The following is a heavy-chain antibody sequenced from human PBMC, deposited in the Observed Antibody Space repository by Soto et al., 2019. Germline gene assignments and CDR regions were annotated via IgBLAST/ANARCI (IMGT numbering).Heavy chain of an antibody. Sequence: PVGSLRLSCAASGFTFSDYYMSWIRQAPGKGLEWVSYISSSGSTIYYADSVKGRFTISRDNAKNSLYLQMNSLRAEDTAVYYCARDQINYYDHPFDPWGQGTLVTVSS. V-gene: IGHV3-11*01. J-gene: IGHJ5*02. D-gene: IGHD3-22*01. CDR2: ISSSGSTI. CDR1: GFTFSDYY. CDR3: ARDQINYYDHPFDP.